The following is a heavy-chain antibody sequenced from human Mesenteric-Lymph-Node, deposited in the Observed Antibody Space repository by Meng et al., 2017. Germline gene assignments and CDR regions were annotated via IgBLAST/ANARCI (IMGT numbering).Heavy chain of an antibody. CDR2: IIPIFGTA. CDR3: SRTNLRYFDWSPIAFDY. Sequence: SVNVSCKASGGTFSSYAISWVRQAPRQRLEWMGGIIPIFGTANYAQQFQDRVTITADESTSTAYMELSSLRSEDTAVYYCSRTNLRYFDWSPIAFDYWGQGTPVTVSS. J-gene: IGHJ4*01. D-gene: IGHD3-9*01. CDR1: GGTFSSYA. V-gene: IGHV1-69*13.